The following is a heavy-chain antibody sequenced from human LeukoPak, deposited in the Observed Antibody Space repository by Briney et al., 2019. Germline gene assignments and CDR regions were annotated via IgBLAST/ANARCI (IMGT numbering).Heavy chain of an antibody. CDR3: ARTYYYGSGSYDY. CDR1: GGTFSSYA. D-gene: IGHD3-10*01. J-gene: IGHJ4*02. Sequence: SVKVSCKASGGTFSSYAISWVRQAPGQGLEWMGRIIPILGIANYAQKFQGRVTITADKSTSTAYMELSSLRSEDTAVYYCARTYYYGSGSYDYWGQGTLVTVSS. V-gene: IGHV1-69*04. CDR2: IIPILGIA.